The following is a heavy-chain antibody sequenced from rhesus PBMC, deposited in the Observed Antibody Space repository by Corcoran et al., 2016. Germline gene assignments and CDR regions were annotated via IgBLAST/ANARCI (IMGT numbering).Heavy chain of an antibody. CDR2: IEGSSCST. J-gene: IGHJ4*01. Sequence: QVQLRESGPGLVKPSETLSLTCDVSGHHISSAHAWSWIRQSPGKGLEWIGYIEGSSCSTGYNPSLKSRVTFSRDTPNDQFSLKLTSVTAADTAVYYCAASIALGEPDYWGQGVLVTVSS. V-gene: IGHV4-127*01. D-gene: IGHD1-44*01. CDR1: GHHISSAHA. CDR3: AASIALGEPDY.